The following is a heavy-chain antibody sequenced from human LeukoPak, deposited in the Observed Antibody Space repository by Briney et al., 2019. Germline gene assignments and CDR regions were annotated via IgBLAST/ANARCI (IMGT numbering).Heavy chain of an antibody. CDR2: ISGSGGST. CDR3: AKGLGPLAATPLDY. Sequence: PGGSLRLSCAASGFTFSSYAMSWVRQAPGKGLEWVSAISGSGGSTYYADSVKGRFTIARDNSKNTLYLQMNSLRAEDTAVYYCAKGLGPLAATPLDYWGQGTLVTVSS. D-gene: IGHD2-15*01. CDR1: GFTFSSYA. V-gene: IGHV3-23*01. J-gene: IGHJ4*02.